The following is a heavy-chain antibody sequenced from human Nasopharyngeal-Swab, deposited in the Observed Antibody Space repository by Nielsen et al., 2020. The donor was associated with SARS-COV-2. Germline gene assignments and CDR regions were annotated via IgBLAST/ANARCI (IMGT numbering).Heavy chain of an antibody. CDR1: GFTFTSSA. Sequence: SVKVSCKASGFTFTSSAVQWVRQARGQRLEWIGWIVVGSGNTNYAQKFQERVTITRDMSTSTAYMELSSLRSEDTAVYYCARGVVSGSYGSLTDAFEIWGQGTMVTVSS. J-gene: IGHJ3*02. D-gene: IGHD1-26*01. CDR3: ARGVVSGSYGSLTDAFEI. CDR2: IVVGSGNT. V-gene: IGHV1-58*01.